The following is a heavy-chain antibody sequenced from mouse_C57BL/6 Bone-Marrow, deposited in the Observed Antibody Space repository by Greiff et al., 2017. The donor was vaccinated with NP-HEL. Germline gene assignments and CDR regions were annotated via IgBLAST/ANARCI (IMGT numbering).Heavy chain of an antibody. CDR2: IDPENGDT. D-gene: IGHD1-1*01. CDR3: TTHYVSSPYYAMDY. V-gene: IGHV14-4*01. CDR1: GFNIKDDY. J-gene: IGHJ4*01. Sequence: VQLQQSGAELVRPGASVKLSCTASGFNIKDDYMHWVKQRPEQGLEWIGWIDPENGDTEYASKFQGKATITADTSSNTAYLQLSSLTSEDTAVYYCTTHYVSSPYYAMDYWGQGTSVTVSS.